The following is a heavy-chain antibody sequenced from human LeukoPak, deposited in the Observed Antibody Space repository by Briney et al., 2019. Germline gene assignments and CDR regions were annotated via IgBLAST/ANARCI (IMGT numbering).Heavy chain of an antibody. CDR3: ARDQEFSSTPNLDY. V-gene: IGHV1-18*01. CDR1: GYTFTSYG. D-gene: IGHD6-13*01. CDR2: ISAYNGNT. Sequence: ASVKVSCKASGYTFTSYGISWVRQAPGQGLEWMGWISAYNGNTNYAQKLQGRVTMTTVTSTSTAYMELRSLRSDDTAVYYCARDQEFSSTPNLDYWGQGTLVTASS. J-gene: IGHJ4*02.